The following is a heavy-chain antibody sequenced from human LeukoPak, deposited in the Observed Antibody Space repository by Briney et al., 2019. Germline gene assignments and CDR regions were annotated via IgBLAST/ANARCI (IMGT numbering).Heavy chain of an antibody. J-gene: IGHJ4*02. CDR1: GFTFSSYS. D-gene: IGHD3-22*01. CDR2: INDGGVST. CDR3: AKNGHYYDSSGSLGDHDY. V-gene: IGHV3-23*01. Sequence: GGSLRLSCAASGFTFSSYSMNWVRQAPGKGLEWVSVINDGGVSTYYADSVKGRFTISRDNSKNTVYLQMNSLKAEDTAVYYCAKNGHYYDSSGSLGDHDYWGQGTLVTVSS.